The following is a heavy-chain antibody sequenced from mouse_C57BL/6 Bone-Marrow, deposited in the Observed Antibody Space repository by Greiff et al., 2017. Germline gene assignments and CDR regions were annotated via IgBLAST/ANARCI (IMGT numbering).Heavy chain of an antibody. J-gene: IGHJ1*03. CDR3: ARLVTGVYWYFDV. D-gene: IGHD2-1*01. V-gene: IGHV7-3*01. CDR1: GFTFTDYY. Sequence: EVKLVESGGGLVQPGGSLSLSCAASGFTFTDYYMSWVRQPPGKALEWLGFIRNKANGYTTEYSASVKGRFTISRDNSQSILYLQMNALRAEDSATYYGARLVTGVYWYFDVWGTGTTVTVSS. CDR2: IRNKANGYTT.